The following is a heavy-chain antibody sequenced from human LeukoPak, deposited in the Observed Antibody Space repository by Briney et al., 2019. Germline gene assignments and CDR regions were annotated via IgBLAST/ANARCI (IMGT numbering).Heavy chain of an antibody. CDR2: IYYSGST. J-gene: IGHJ4*02. CDR3: VRGSTLRHYQY. V-gene: IGHV4-39*01. CDR1: GGSISSTTYY. D-gene: IGHD3-16*01. Sequence: SETLSLTCTVSGGSISSTTYYWGWIRRPPGKGLEWIGSIYYSGSTYYNPSLKSRVTVSVDTSENQFSLILSSVTAADTAVYYCVRGSTLRHYQYWGQGTLVTVSS.